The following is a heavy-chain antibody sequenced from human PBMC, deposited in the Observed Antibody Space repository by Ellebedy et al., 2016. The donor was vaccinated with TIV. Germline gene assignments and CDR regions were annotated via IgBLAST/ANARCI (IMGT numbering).Heavy chain of an antibody. J-gene: IGHJ4*02. CDR1: GFTFSSYA. D-gene: IGHD6-6*01. Sequence: GESLKISXAASGFTFSSYAMSWVRQAPGKGLEWVSAISGSGGSTYYVDSVKGRFTISRDNSKNTLYLQMNSLRAEDTAVYYCAKCLGIAARPGGYWGQGTLVTVSS. CDR3: AKCLGIAARPGGY. V-gene: IGHV3-23*01. CDR2: ISGSGGST.